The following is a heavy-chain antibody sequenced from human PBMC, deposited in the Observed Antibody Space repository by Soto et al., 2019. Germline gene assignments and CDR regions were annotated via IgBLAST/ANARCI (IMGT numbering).Heavy chain of an antibody. Sequence: SETLSLTCTVSGGSISSGGYYWSWIRQHPGKGLEWIGSIYYSGSTYYNPSLKSRVTISVDTSKNQFSLKLSSVTAADTAVYYCARSGQQMVDYWGQGTLVTVSS. D-gene: IGHD6-13*01. CDR3: ARSGQQMVDY. CDR1: GGSISSGGYY. CDR2: IYYSGST. J-gene: IGHJ4*02. V-gene: IGHV4-31*03.